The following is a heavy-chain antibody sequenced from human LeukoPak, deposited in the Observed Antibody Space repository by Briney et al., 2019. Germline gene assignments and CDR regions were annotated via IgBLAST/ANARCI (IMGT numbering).Heavy chain of an antibody. J-gene: IGHJ4*02. CDR3: ARGRPHGNDY. CDR1: GFTFSSYW. V-gene: IGHV3-74*01. D-gene: IGHD4-23*01. CDR2: IASDGSST. Sequence: GGSLRLSCAASGFTFSSYWMNWVRQDPGKGLVWVSRIASDGSSTTYADSVKGRFSISRDNAKNTLYLQMNSLRVEDTAVYYCARGRPHGNDYWGQGTLVTVSS.